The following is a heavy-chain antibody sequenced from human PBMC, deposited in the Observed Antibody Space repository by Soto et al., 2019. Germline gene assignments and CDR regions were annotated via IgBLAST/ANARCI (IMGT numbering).Heavy chain of an antibody. J-gene: IGHJ3*02. D-gene: IGHD3-16*01. CDR2: ISYEGSYK. Sequence: QVQLVESGGGVVQPGRSLRLSCAASGFTFSSYAMHWVRQAPGKGLEWVAVISYEGSYKYYADSVKGRFTISRDNSKNTLYLQMNSLRAEDTAVYYCARGGSGGAGDALDIWGQGTMVTVSS. CDR1: GFTFSSYA. V-gene: IGHV3-30-3*01. CDR3: ARGGSGGAGDALDI.